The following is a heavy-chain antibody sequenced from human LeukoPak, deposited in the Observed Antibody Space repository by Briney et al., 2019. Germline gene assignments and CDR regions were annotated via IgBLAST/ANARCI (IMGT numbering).Heavy chain of an antibody. J-gene: IGHJ4*02. D-gene: IGHD3-22*01. CDR1: GYTFTGYY. CDR3: ARGEYYDRSAYCFD. CDR2: INPNSGGT. Sequence: GASVKVSFKASGYTFTGYYMHWVRQAPGQGLECMGWINPNSGGTNYVQRFQGRVTMTRDTSISTAYMELSRLRSDDTAVYYCARGEYYDRSAYCFDWGQGTLVTVSS. V-gene: IGHV1-2*02.